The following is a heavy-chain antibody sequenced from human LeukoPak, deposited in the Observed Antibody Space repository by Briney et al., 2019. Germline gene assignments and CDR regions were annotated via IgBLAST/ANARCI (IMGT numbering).Heavy chain of an antibody. Sequence: PGGSLRLSCAASGFTFSSYAMHWVRQAPGKGLEWVAVISYDGSNKYYADSVKGRFTISRDNSKNMLYLQMNSLRAEDTAVYYCARDRTEGIAAAGTCFQHWGQGTLVTVSS. V-gene: IGHV3-30-3*01. CDR3: ARDRTEGIAAAGTCFQH. J-gene: IGHJ1*01. CDR2: ISYDGSNK. CDR1: GFTFSSYA. D-gene: IGHD6-13*01.